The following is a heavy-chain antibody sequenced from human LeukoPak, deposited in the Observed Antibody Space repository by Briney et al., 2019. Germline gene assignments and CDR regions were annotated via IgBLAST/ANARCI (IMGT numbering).Heavy chain of an antibody. CDR3: ARQDLAVSGIDY. Sequence: PSETLSLTCTVSGRSTSSGSHYWGWIRQPPGKGLEWIGSIYYSGTTYYSPSLKSRVSISLDTSKDQFSLKLNSVTAADTAVYYCARQDLAVSGIDYWGQGTLVTVSS. CDR1: GRSTSSGSHY. D-gene: IGHD6-13*01. V-gene: IGHV4-39*01. J-gene: IGHJ4*02. CDR2: IYYSGTT.